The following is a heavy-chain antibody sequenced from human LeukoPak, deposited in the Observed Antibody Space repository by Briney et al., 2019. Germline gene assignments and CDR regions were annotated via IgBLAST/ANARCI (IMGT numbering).Heavy chain of an antibody. CDR1: GYTFTSYG. V-gene: IGHV1-18*01. CDR2: ISAYNGNT. D-gene: IGHD5-18*01. J-gene: IGHJ4*02. Sequence: ASVKVSCRASGYTFTSYGISWVRQAPGQGLEWMGWISAYNGNTNYAQKLQGRATMTTDTSTSTAYMELRSLRSDDTAVYYCARVRGYSYPRYFDYWGQGTLVTVSS. CDR3: ARVRGYSYPRYFDY.